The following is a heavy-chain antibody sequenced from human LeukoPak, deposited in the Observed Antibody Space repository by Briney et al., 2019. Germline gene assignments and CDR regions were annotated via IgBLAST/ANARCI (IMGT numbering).Heavy chain of an antibody. Sequence: GGSLRLSCAASGFTFSSYGMHWVRQAPGKGLEWVAVIPYDGSKKYYADSVKGRFTISRDDSKNTLYLQMNSLRAEDTAVYYCANTVNYYYYYYDMDVWGKGTTVTVSS. V-gene: IGHV3-30*18. CDR1: GFTFSSYG. D-gene: IGHD4-17*01. CDR3: ANTVNYYYYYYDMDV. CDR2: IPYDGSKK. J-gene: IGHJ6*04.